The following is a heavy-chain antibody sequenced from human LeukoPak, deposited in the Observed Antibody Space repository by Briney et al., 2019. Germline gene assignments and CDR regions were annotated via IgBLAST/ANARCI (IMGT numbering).Heavy chain of an antibody. D-gene: IGHD3-10*01. CDR2: IYYSGNT. CDR1: GGSISSSSYY. V-gene: IGHV4-39*01. CDR3: ARHVNPSITMVRGVIRWFDP. J-gene: IGHJ5*02. Sequence: KASETLSLTCTVSGGSISSSSYYWGWTRQPPGKGLEWNGSIYYSGNTFYNPSLKSRVTISVDTSKNHFSLRLSSVTAADTAVYYCARHVNPSITMVRGVIRWFDPWGQGTLVTVSS.